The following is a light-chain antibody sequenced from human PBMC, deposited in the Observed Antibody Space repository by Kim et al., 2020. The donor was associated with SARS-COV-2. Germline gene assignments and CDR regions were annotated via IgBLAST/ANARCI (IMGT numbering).Light chain of an antibody. CDR2: DVS. CDR3: KSYTSLNTGV. Sequence: SITISCAGTSSDVGGYDYVSWYQQHPGKAPKLIIFDVSRRPSGVSTRFSGSKSGNTASLTISGLQAEDEADYYCKSYTSLNTGVFGGGTQLTVL. J-gene: IGLJ3*02. CDR1: SSDVGGYDY. V-gene: IGLV2-14*04.